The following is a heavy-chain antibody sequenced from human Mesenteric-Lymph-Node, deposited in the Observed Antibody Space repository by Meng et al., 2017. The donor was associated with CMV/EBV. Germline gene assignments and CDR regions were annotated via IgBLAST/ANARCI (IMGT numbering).Heavy chain of an antibody. J-gene: IGHJ4*02. CDR2: IDSTGRST. CDR1: GFTFDDFG. Sequence: GGSLRLSCTASGFTFDDFGMSWVRQAPGKRLEWVSGIDSTGRSTGYADSVRGRFTISRDNAKNSLYLQMNSLRAEDTAVYYCARAGVRFLEWLFNYFDYWGQGTLVTVSS. CDR3: ARAGVRFLEWLFNYFDY. D-gene: IGHD3-3*01. V-gene: IGHV3-20*04.